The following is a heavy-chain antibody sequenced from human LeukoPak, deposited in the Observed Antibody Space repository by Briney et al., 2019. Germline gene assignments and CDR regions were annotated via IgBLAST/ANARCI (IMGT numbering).Heavy chain of an antibody. CDR1: GFTFNSYA. V-gene: IGHV3-23*01. CDR2: IGSGGSA. Sequence: HPGGSLRLSCAASGFTFNSYAMYWVRQAPGKGLEWISGIGSGGSAHYADSVKGRFTISRDNAKNTLYLQMNSLRAEDTAVYYCARGKINDYWGQGTLVTVSS. CDR3: ARGKINDY. J-gene: IGHJ4*02.